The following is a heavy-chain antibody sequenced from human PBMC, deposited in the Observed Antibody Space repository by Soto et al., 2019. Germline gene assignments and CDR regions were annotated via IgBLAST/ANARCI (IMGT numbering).Heavy chain of an antibody. J-gene: IGHJ4*02. CDR3: ARGIQLWPITYYLAY. CDR2: ISAYNGNT. Sequence: ASVKVSCKASGYTFTSYGISWVRQAPGQGLEWIGWISAYNGNTNYAQKLQGRVTMTTDTSTSTAYMELRSLRSDDTAVYYCARGIQLWPITYYLAYWGQGTLVTVSS. V-gene: IGHV1-18*01. CDR1: GYTFTSYG. D-gene: IGHD5-18*01.